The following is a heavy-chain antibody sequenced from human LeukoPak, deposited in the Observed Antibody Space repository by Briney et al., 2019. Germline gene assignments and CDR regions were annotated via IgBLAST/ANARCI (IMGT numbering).Heavy chain of an antibody. Sequence: GGSMRLSCAASGFTFDDYAMHWVRHAPGKGLEWVSLISWDGGSTYYADSVKGRFTISRDNSKNSLYLQMNSLRAEDTALYYCAKEAGIAAAGPFDYWGQGTLVTVSS. CDR1: GFTFDDYA. D-gene: IGHD6-13*01. CDR3: AKEAGIAAAGPFDY. V-gene: IGHV3-43D*03. J-gene: IGHJ4*02. CDR2: ISWDGGST.